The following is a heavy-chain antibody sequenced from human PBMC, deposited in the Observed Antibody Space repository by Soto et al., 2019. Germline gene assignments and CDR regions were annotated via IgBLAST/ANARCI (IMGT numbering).Heavy chain of an antibody. Sequence: QVQLVQSGAEVKKPGASVKVSCKASGYTFTSYGISWVRQPPGQGLEWRGWISAYNGNTNYAQKLQGRVTMTTGTSTSTAYIELRSLRSDETAVYYWASLIRRDNWASPYYYMYVSCKGTTVTVAS. CDR1: GYTFTSYG. J-gene: IGHJ6*03. V-gene: IGHV1-18*01. CDR2: ISAYNGNT. D-gene: IGHD1-20*01. CDR3: ASLIRRDNWASPYYYMYV.